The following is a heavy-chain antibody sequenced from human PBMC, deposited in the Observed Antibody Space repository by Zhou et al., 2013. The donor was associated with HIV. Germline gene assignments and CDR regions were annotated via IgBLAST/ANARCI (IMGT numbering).Heavy chain of an antibody. CDR2: IVPIFATP. D-gene: IGHD2-15*01. J-gene: IGHJ5*01. CDR3: ARDRDVVPIVAATSWFDS. V-gene: IGHV1-69*12. Sequence: QVQLVQSGAEMKKPGSSVKVSCKAFGRTFSSYAINWVRQAPGQGLEWIGGIVPIFATPNYAQKFEGRVTITADESTSTVYMELKRLGSDDTAVYYCARDRDVVPIVAATSWFDSWGRGTLVTVSS. CDR1: GRTFSSYA.